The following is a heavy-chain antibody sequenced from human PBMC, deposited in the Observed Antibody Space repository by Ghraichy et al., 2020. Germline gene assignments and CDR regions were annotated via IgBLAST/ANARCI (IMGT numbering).Heavy chain of an antibody. D-gene: IGHD6-6*01. Sequence: ASVKVSCKASGYTFTGYYMHWVRQAPGQGLEWMGWINPNSGGTNYAQKFQGWVTMTRDTSISTAYMELSRLRSDDTAVYYCARGVLVAARPEEKPYYYGMDVWGQGTTVTVSS. J-gene: IGHJ6*02. CDR1: GYTFTGYY. V-gene: IGHV1-2*04. CDR3: ARGVLVAARPEEKPYYYGMDV. CDR2: INPNSGGT.